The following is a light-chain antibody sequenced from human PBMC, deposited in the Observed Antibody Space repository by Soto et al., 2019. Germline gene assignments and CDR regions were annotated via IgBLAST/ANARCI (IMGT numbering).Light chain of an antibody. V-gene: IGLV8-61*01. CDR2: SRN. J-gene: IGLJ2*01. Sequence: QAVVTQEPSFSVSPGRTVTLTCGLSSGSVSISYYPSWHHQTPGQAPRTLNYSRNTRSSGVPDRFSGSILGNKAALTITGAQANDESDYHCVLFMGSGISVGGGTKVTVL. CDR3: VLFMGSGIS. CDR1: SGSVSISYY.